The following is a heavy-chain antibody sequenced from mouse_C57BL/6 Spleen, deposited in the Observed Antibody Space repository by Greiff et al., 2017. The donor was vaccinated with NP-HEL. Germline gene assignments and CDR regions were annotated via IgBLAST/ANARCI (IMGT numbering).Heavy chain of an antibody. CDR2: ISYSGST. CDR1: GYSITSGYD. D-gene: IGHD2-4*01. J-gene: IGHJ4*01. CDR3: AREGDYDERSRAMDY. Sequence: VQLQQSGPGMVKPSQSLSLTCTVTGYSITSGYDWHWIRHFPGNKLEWMGYISYSGSTNYNPSLKSRISITHDTSKNHFFLKLNSVTTEDTATYYCAREGDYDERSRAMDYWGQGTSVTVSS. V-gene: IGHV3-1*01.